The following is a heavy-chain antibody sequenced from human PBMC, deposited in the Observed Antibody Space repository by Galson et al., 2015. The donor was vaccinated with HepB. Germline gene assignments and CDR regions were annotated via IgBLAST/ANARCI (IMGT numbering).Heavy chain of an antibody. Sequence: SVKVSCKASGYTFTGYYMHWVRQAPGQGLEWMGWINPNSGGTNYAQKFQGWVTMTRDTSISTAYMELSRLRSDDTAVYYCARGAGEKATITDYYYYYGMDVWGQGTTVTVSS. CDR2: INPNSGGT. V-gene: IGHV1-2*04. J-gene: IGHJ6*02. D-gene: IGHD5-12*01. CDR3: ARGAGEKATITDYYYYYGMDV. CDR1: GYTFTGYY.